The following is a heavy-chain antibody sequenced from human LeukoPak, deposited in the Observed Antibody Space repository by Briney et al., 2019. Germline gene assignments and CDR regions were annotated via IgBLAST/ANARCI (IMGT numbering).Heavy chain of an antibody. V-gene: IGHV3-48*01. Sequence: GGSLRLSCAASGFTFSDYSMNWVHQAPGRGLEWISYIGIDSGNTNYADSVKGRFTISGDKAKNSLYLQMNSLRVEDTAVYYCARDYKYAFDNWGQGTLVTVSS. CDR3: ARDYKYAFDN. J-gene: IGHJ4*02. CDR1: GFTFSDYS. CDR2: IGIDSGNT. D-gene: IGHD5-24*01.